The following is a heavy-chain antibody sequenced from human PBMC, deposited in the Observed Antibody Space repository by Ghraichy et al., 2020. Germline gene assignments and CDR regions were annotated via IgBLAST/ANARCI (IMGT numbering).Heavy chain of an antibody. CDR3: VRGGD. V-gene: IGHV1-8*01. J-gene: IGHJ4*02. Sequence: ASVKVSCKASGYTLTSYDINWVRQATGQGLEWVGWMTPNSGNTGYAQKLQGRVTLTRDTSISTAYMELSSLRSEDTAVYYCVRGGDWGQGTLVTVSS. CDR2: MTPNSGNT. CDR1: GYTLTSYD.